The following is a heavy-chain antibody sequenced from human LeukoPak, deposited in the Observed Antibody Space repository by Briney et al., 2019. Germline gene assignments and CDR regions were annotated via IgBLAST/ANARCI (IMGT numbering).Heavy chain of an antibody. J-gene: IGHJ6*02. CDR2: ISGSGGST. CDR1: GFTFSSYA. D-gene: IGHD2-15*01. CDR3: AKDVVVVAATHYYYYYGMDV. Sequence: GGSLRLSGAASGFTFSSYAMSWVRQAPGKGLEWVSAISGSGGSTYYADSVKGRFTISRDNSKNTLYLQMNSLRAEDTAVYYCAKDVVVVAATHYYYYYGMDVWGQGTTVTVSS. V-gene: IGHV3-23*01.